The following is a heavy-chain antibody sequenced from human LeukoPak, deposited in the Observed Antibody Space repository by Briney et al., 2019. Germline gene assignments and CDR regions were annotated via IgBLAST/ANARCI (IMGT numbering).Heavy chain of an antibody. J-gene: IGHJ5*02. CDR3: AKRPKITIFGVAGNWFDP. V-gene: IGHV3-23*01. D-gene: IGHD3-3*01. Sequence: PEGSLRLSCAASGFTFSSYARSWVRQAPGKGLEWISAISGSGGSTYYADSVKGRFTISRDNSKNTLYLQMNSLRAEDTAVYYCAKRPKITIFGVAGNWFDPWGQGTLVTVSS. CDR1: GFTFSSYA. CDR2: ISGSGGST.